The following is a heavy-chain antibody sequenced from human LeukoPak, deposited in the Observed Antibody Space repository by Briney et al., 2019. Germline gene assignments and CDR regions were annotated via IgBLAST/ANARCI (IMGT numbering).Heavy chain of an antibody. Sequence: SETLSLTCAVSGGSISSHNWWSWVRQPPGKGLEWIGEIFHNGNTGYNPSLKSRVTISVDKSSDQFSLNLISVTAADTAVYYCARLIQLSYMDVWGKGTTVTISS. J-gene: IGHJ6*03. D-gene: IGHD5-18*01. CDR2: IFHNGNT. CDR3: ARLIQLSYMDV. V-gene: IGHV4-4*02. CDR1: GGSISSHNW.